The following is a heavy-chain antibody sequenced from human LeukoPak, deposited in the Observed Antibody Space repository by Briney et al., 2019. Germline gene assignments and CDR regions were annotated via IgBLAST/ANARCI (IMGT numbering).Heavy chain of an antibody. Sequence: PSQTLTLTCTVSGGSISSGSYYWSWIRQPAGKGLEWIGRIYTSGSNNYNPSLKSRLTISVDTSKNQSSLKLSSVTAADTAVYYCAREVITTHDAFDIWGQGTMVTVSS. D-gene: IGHD3-22*01. J-gene: IGHJ3*02. CDR2: IYTSGSN. V-gene: IGHV4-61*02. CDR3: AREVITTHDAFDI. CDR1: GGSISSGSYY.